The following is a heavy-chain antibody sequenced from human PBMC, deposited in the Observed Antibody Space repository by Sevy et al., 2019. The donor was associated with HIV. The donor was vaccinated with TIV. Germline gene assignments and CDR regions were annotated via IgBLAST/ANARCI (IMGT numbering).Heavy chain of an antibody. Sequence: GGSLRLSCAVSGFSFDSYGMTWVRQAPGKGLEWVSGISGSGTRTYYADSVKGRFSISRDNSKNRLYLQMNSLRSEDRAIDYGGKGGGGHYDPDEIGYYFYYYNMDVWGKGTTVTVSS. J-gene: IGHJ6*03. CDR2: ISGSGTRT. CDR1: GFSFDSYG. CDR3: GKGGGGHYDPDEIGYYFYYYNMDV. D-gene: IGHD3-22*01. V-gene: IGHV3-23*01.